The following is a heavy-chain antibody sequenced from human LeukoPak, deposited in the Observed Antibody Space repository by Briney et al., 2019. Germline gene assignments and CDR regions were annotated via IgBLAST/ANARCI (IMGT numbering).Heavy chain of an antibody. J-gene: IGHJ6*03. CDR2: IYYSGST. CDR1: GGSISSSSYY. Sequence: NTSETLSLTCTVSGGSISSSSYYWGWIRQPPGKGLEWIGSIYYSGSTYYNPSLKSRVTISVDTSKNQFSLKQSSVTAADTAVYYCARAVYSSSWYGGPSYYYYMDVWGKGTTVTVSS. V-gene: IGHV4-39*07. D-gene: IGHD6-13*01. CDR3: ARAVYSSSWYGGPSYYYYMDV.